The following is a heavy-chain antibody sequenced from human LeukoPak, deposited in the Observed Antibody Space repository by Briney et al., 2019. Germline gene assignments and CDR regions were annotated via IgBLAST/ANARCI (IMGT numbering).Heavy chain of an antibody. CDR3: ARGLPPIFGVVIIGGYYFDY. V-gene: IGHV1-18*01. D-gene: IGHD3-3*01. CDR1: GGTFSSYA. Sequence: ASVKVSCKASGGTFSSYAISWVRQAPGQGLEWMGWISAYNGNTNYAQKLQGRVTMTTDTSTSTAYMELRSPRSDDTAVYYCARGLPPIFGVVIIGGYYFDYWGQGTLVTVSS. J-gene: IGHJ4*02. CDR2: ISAYNGNT.